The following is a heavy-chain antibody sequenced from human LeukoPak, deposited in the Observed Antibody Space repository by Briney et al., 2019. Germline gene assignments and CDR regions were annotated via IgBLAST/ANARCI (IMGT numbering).Heavy chain of an antibody. CDR1: GFTFSSYA. D-gene: IGHD3-3*01. Sequence: GGSLRLSCAASGFTFSSYAMGWVRQAPGRGLEWVATLSGSGAGTYYSDSVQGRFTISRDNSKRTLFLQMNSLRAEDTAFYYCAKAELGVDTFFDYWGQGTLVTVSS. V-gene: IGHV3-23*01. J-gene: IGHJ4*02. CDR2: LSGSGAGT. CDR3: AKAELGVDTFFDY.